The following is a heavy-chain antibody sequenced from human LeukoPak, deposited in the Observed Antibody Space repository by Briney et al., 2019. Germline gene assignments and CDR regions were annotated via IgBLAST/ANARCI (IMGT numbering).Heavy chain of an antibody. V-gene: IGHV1-46*01. CDR1: GYTFTSYY. Sequence: ASVKVSCKASGYTFTSYYIHWVRQAPGQGLEWMGKINPSGGSTSYAQKFQGRVTMTRDTSTSTAYMELSSLRSDDTAVYYCARTIVDGGTNYWGQGTLVTASS. CDR3: ARTIVDGGTNY. D-gene: IGHD2-15*01. CDR2: INPSGGST. J-gene: IGHJ4*02.